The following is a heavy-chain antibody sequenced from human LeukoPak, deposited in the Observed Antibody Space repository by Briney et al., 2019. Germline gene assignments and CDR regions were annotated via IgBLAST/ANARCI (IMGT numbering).Heavy chain of an antibody. J-gene: IGHJ4*02. V-gene: IGHV1-69*01. CDR2: IIPIFGTA. CDR3: ARSAIAVAGIIHGYYFDY. D-gene: IGHD6-19*01. Sequence: GSSVKVSCKASGGTFSSYAISWVRQAPGPGLEWMGGIIPIFGTANYAQKFQGRVTITADESTSTAYMELSSLRSEDTAVYYCARSAIAVAGIIHGYYFDYWGQGTLVTVSS. CDR1: GGTFSSYA.